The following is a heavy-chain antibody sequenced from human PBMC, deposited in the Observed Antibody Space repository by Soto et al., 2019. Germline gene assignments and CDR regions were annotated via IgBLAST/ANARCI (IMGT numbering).Heavy chain of an antibody. Sequence: QVQLQESGPGLVKPSQTLSLTCTVSGGSISTVNYWWSWIRQSPDMGLEWIGHIYNGGSTYNNPSPERRGTMSVDTSQNPPALTLSSVSAADTAVYYCARGPSGDKVDSWGQGTLVTVSS. CDR1: GGSISTVNYW. CDR2: IYNGGST. V-gene: IGHV4-30-4*01. J-gene: IGHJ4*02. D-gene: IGHD7-27*01. CDR3: ARGPSGDKVDS.